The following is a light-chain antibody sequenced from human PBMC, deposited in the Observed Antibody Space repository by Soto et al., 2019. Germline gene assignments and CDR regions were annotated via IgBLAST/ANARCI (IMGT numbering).Light chain of an antibody. CDR2: GAS. V-gene: IGKV3-20*01. CDR3: QQYGTSPRT. J-gene: IGKJ1*01. CDR1: QSVSSDY. Sequence: EIALTQSPGTLSLSPGERATLSCRASQSVSSDYLAWYQQKPGQAPRLFIYGASTRATGIPDRFSGSGSGTDFTLTISRLEPEDFAVYYCQQYGTSPRTFGQGTKVELK.